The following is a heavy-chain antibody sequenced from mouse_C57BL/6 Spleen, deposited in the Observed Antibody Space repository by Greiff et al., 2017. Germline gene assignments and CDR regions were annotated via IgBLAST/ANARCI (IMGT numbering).Heavy chain of an antibody. J-gene: IGHJ1*03. V-gene: IGHV1-72*01. CDR1: GYTFTSYW. CDR3: AYTVSLGYFDI. Sequence: QVQLQQPVAELVMPGASVKLSCKASGYTFTSYWMHWVKQRPGRGLEWIGRIDPNSGGTKYNEKFKSKATLTVDKPSSTAYMQLSSLTSEDSEVYCFAYTVSLGYFDIRGTWDTATSSS. D-gene: IGHD1-1*01. CDR2: IDPNSGGT.